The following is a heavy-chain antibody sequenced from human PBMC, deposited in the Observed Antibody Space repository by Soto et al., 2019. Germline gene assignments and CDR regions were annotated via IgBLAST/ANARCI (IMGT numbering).Heavy chain of an antibody. CDR3: AKGRDFDY. CDR1: GFTFSSYG. J-gene: IGHJ4*02. CDR2: ISYDGSNK. V-gene: IGHV3-30*18. Sequence: QVQLVESGGGVVQPGRSLRLSCAASGFTFSSYGMHWVRQAPGKGLEWVAVISYDGSNKYYADSVKGRFTISRDNSKNMLYLQMNSLRAEDTAVYYCAKGRDFDYWGQGTLVTVSS.